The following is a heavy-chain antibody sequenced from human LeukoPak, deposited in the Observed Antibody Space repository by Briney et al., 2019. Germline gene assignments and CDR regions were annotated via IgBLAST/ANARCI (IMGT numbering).Heavy chain of an antibody. CDR1: GGAISSYY. V-gene: IGHV4-4*09. D-gene: IGHD1-26*01. CDR2: IFTSGST. J-gene: IGHJ6*03. Sequence: SEALSLTCTVPGGAISSYYWSWVRRAPGKGLGWIGYIFTSGSTNYNPSLKSRVTISVDTSKNQFSLKLSSVTAADTAVYYCARGNSGSYQNYYYYMDVWGKGTTVTVSS. CDR3: ARGNSGSYQNYYYYMDV.